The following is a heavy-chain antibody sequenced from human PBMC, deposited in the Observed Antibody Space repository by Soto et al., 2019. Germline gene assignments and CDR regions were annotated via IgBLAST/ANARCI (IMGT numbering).Heavy chain of an antibody. J-gene: IGHJ6*02. V-gene: IGHV1-69*12. CDR1: GGTFSGYT. CDR3: ARDSPSYYGMDI. CDR2: IIPIFGTA. Sequence: QVQLVQSGAEVKKPGSSVKVSCKAYGGTFSGYTISWVRQAPGQGLEWMGGIIPIFGTANYAQKFQGRVTITAVESTCTAYMELSSLRSQDTAVFYCARDSPSYYGMDIWGQVFTFTVSS.